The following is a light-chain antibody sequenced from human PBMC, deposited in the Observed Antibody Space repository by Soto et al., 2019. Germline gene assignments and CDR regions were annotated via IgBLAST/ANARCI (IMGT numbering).Light chain of an antibody. Sequence: EILLTQSPDTLSLSPGDRATLSFRASQSISSYLAWYQQKPGQSPRLLIYDASNRATGIPARFSGSGSGTDFTLTISSLEPEDFAVYHCLQRSIGFTFGPGTKVDIK. J-gene: IGKJ3*01. CDR2: DAS. CDR1: QSISSY. V-gene: IGKV3-11*01. CDR3: LQRSIGFT.